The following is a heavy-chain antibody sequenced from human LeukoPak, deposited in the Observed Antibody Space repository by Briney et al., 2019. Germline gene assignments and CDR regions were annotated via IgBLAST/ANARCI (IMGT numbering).Heavy chain of an antibody. J-gene: IGHJ3*02. CDR1: GFTFSSYA. CDR2: ISGSSGST. D-gene: IGHD5-12*01. CDR3: AKGPFIVAPPLDAFDI. V-gene: IGHV3-23*01. Sequence: GGSLRLSCAASGFTFSSYAMSWVRQAPGKGLEWVSAISGSSGSTYYADSVKGRFTISRDNSKNTLYLQMNSLRAEDTAVYYCAKGPFIVAPPLDAFDIWGQGTMVTVSS.